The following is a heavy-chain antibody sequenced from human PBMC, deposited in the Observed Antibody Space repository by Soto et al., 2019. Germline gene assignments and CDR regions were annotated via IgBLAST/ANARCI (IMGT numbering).Heavy chain of an antibody. J-gene: IGHJ4*02. CDR2: MNPNSGNT. CDR3: ARGGVFFFAAPTNPFDY. D-gene: IGHD3-10*01. V-gene: IGHV1-8*01. Sequence: GASVKVSCTASVYTFTSYDINWVRQATGQGLEWMGWMNPNSGNTGYAQKFQGRVTMTRNTSISTAYMELSSLRSEDTAVYYCARGGVFFFAAPTNPFDYWGQGTLVTVSS. CDR1: VYTFTSYD.